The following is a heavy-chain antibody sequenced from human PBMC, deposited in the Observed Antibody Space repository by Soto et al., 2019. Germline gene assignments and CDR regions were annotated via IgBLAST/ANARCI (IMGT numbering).Heavy chain of an antibody. J-gene: IGHJ6*02. CDR3: EAHMGGYYYYGMDV. Sequence: PGGSLRLSCAASGFTFSSYSMNWVRQAPGKGLEWVSYISSTSSTIYYADSVKGRFTISRDNAKNSLYLQMNSLRDEDTAVYYCEAHMGGYYYYGMDVWGQGTTVTVSS. CDR1: GFTFSSYS. D-gene: IGHD2-15*01. CDR2: ISSTSSTI. V-gene: IGHV3-48*02.